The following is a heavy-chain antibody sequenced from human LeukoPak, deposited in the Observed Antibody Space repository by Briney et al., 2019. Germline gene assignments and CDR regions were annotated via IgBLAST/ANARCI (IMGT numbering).Heavy chain of an antibody. CDR1: GYTFTSYA. CDR2: INTNTGNP. CDR3: ARETPDGAATISDY. J-gene: IGHJ4*02. V-gene: IGHV7-4-1*02. Sequence: ASVKVSCKASGYTFTSYAMNWVRQAPGQGLEWMGWINTNTGNPTYAPGFIGRFVFSLDTSVSTAYLQISSLKAEDTAVYYCARETPDGAATISDYWGQGTLVTVSS. D-gene: IGHD6-25*01.